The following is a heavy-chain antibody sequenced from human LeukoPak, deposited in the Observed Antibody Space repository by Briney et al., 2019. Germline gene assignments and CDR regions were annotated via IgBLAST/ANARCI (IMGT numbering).Heavy chain of an antibody. Sequence: PSETLSLTCAVYGGSFSDYYWSWIRQPPGKGLEWIGEINHSGSTNYNPSLKSRVTISVDTSKNQFSLKLNSLTAADTAVYYCARERDYYDSSGYRWGQGALVTVSS. V-gene: IGHV4-34*01. D-gene: IGHD3-22*01. CDR1: GGSFSDYY. CDR2: INHSGST. CDR3: ARERDYYDSSGYR. J-gene: IGHJ4*02.